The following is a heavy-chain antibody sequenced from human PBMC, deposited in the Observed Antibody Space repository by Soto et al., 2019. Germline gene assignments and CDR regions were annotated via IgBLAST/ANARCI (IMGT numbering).Heavy chain of an antibody. CDR2: IYHSGST. Sequence: SETLSLTCAVSGGSISSGGYSWSWIRQPPGKGLEWIGYIYHSGSTYYNPSLKSRVTISVDKSKNQFSLKLNSVTAADTAVYYCARDPSRGLPDYWGQGTLVTVSS. D-gene: IGHD3-10*01. V-gene: IGHV4-30-2*01. CDR1: GGSISSGGYS. J-gene: IGHJ4*02. CDR3: ARDPSRGLPDY.